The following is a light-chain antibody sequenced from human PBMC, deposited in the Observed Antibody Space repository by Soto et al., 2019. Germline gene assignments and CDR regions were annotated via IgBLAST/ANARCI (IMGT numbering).Light chain of an antibody. CDR2: KAS. CDR1: QSLSSW. Sequence: DIQMTQSPSPLSASVVDRVTITCRASQSLSSWLAWYQQKPGKAPKLLIYKASSLGSGVPSRFSGSGSGTEFTLTISSLQPDDFATYYCQQYNSYPWTFGQGTKVEIK. V-gene: IGKV1-5*03. J-gene: IGKJ1*01. CDR3: QQYNSYPWT.